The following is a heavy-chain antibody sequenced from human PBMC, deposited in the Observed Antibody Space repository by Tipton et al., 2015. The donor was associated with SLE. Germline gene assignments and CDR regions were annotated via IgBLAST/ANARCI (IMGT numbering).Heavy chain of an antibody. D-gene: IGHD6-13*01. CDR3: ARDRETLAAAGGGMDV. CDR1: GFTFDDYG. J-gene: IGHJ6*02. CDR2: ISSSGNYI. Sequence: SLRLSCAASGFTFDDYGMSWVRQAPGKGLEWVSSISSSGNYIYYADSVKGRFTISRDTAKNSLYLQMNSLRAEDTALYYCARDRETLAAAGGGMDVWGQGTTVTVSS. V-gene: IGHV3-21*01.